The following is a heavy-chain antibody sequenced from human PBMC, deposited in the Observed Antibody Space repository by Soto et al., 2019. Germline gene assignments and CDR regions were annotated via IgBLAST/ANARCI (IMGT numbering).Heavy chain of an antibody. D-gene: IGHD3-10*01. V-gene: IGHV4-30-4*01. Sequence: QVQLQESGPGLVKPSQTLSLTCTVSGGSITSGYYYWSWVRQPPGKGLEWIGYIYSSGKTYYNPSLKSRLTMSVDTSKNQSSLKLNSGTAADTAVDYCARDEGYYYGSGWGQGTLVTVSS. CDR3: ARDEGYYYGSG. J-gene: IGHJ4*02. CDR1: GGSITSGYYY. CDR2: IYSSGKT.